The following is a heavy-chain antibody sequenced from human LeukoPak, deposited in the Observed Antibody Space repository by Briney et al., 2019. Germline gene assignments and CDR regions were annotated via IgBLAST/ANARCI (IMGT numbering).Heavy chain of an antibody. CDR3: ARDGRLLWFGELSSDY. Sequence: GASVKVSCKASGYTFTGYYMHWVRQAPGQGLEWMGWINPNSGGTNYAQKFQGRVTMTRDTSISTAYMELSRLRPDDTAVYYCARDGRLLWFGELSSDYWGQGTLVTVSS. D-gene: IGHD3-10*01. V-gene: IGHV1-2*02. CDR1: GYTFTGYY. J-gene: IGHJ4*02. CDR2: INPNSGGT.